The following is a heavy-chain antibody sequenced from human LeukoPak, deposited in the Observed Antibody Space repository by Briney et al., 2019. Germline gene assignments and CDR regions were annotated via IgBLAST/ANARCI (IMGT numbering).Heavy chain of an antibody. Sequence: NPSETLSLTCTVSGGSISSSSYYWGRIRQPPGKGLEWIGSIYYSGSTYYNPSLKSRVTISVDTSKNQFSLKLSSVTAADTAVYYCARGMIGAVLLWFGESGTDYFDYWGQGTLVTVSS. D-gene: IGHD3-10*01. J-gene: IGHJ4*02. CDR3: ARGMIGAVLLWFGESGTDYFDY. CDR1: GGSISSSSYY. V-gene: IGHV4-39*07. CDR2: IYYSGST.